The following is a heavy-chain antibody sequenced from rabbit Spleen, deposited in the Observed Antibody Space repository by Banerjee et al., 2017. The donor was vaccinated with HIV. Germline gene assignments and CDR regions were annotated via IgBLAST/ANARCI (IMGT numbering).Heavy chain of an antibody. CDR2: IYTGDSGTT. CDR3: ARDLVTVIGWNFNL. CDR1: GLDFSSSYW. Sequence: EESGGGLVQPEGSLTLTCTASGLDFSSSYWICWVRQAPGKGLEWIADIYTGDSGTTYYASWAKGRFTISKTSSTTVTLQMTSLTAADTATYFCARDLVTVIGWNFNLWGPGTLVTVS. D-gene: IGHD1-1*01. J-gene: IGHJ4*01. V-gene: IGHV1S45*01.